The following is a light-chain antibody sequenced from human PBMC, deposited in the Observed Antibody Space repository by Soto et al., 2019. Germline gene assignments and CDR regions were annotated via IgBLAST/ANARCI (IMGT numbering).Light chain of an antibody. CDR2: GNN. J-gene: IGLJ2*01. Sequence: QSVLTQPPSASGTPGQRVTISCSGSSSNIGSYTVYWYQQFPGTAPKLLIYGNNQRPSGVPDRFSGSKSGTSASLAISGLQSDDEADYYCAAWDDSLNGVVFGGGTKLTVL. CDR3: AAWDDSLNGVV. CDR1: SSNIGSYT. V-gene: IGLV1-44*01.